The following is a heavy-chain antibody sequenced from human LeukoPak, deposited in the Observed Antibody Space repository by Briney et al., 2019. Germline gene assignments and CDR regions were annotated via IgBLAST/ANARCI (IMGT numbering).Heavy chain of an antibody. J-gene: IGHJ4*02. D-gene: IGHD6-19*01. Sequence: PSETLSLTCTVSGDSISSSRYYWGWIRQPPGKGLEWIGSIYYSGSTYYNPSLKSRVTIFVDTSKNQFSLELRSVTAADTAVYYCARQVAGVYYFDYWGQGTLVTVSS. CDR1: GDSISSSRYY. V-gene: IGHV4-39*01. CDR3: ARQVAGVYYFDY. CDR2: IYYSGST.